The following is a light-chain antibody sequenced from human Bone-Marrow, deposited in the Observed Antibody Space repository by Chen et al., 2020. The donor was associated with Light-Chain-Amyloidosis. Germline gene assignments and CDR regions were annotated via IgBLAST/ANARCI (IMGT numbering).Light chain of an antibody. J-gene: IGLJ2*01. CDR1: DLPTKY. Sequence: SYELTQPPSVLVSPGQTARITCSGDDLPTKYAYWYQQKPGQAPVLVIHRDTERPSGISERFSGSSSGTTATLTISGVQAEDEADYHCQSADSSGTYEVIFGGGTKLTV. CDR3: QSADSSGTYEVI. CDR2: RDT. V-gene: IGLV3-25*03.